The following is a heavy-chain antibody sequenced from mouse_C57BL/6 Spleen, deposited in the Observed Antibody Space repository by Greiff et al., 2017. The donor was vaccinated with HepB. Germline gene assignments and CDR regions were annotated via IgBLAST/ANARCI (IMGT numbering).Heavy chain of an antibody. Sequence: VQLQESGAELVKPGASVKMSCKASGYTFTTYPIEWMKQNHGKSLEWIGNFHPYNDDTKYNEKFKGKATLTVEKSSSTVYLELSRLTSDDSAVYYCARGDYDYDGYYAMDYWGQGTSVTVSS. CDR1: GYTFTTYP. CDR3: ARGDYDYDGYYAMDY. J-gene: IGHJ4*01. V-gene: IGHV1-47*01. D-gene: IGHD2-4*01. CDR2: FHPYNDDT.